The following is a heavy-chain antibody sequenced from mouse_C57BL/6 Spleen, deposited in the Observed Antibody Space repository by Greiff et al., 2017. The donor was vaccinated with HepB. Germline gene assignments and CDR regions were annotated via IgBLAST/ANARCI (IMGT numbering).Heavy chain of an antibody. CDR3: GSQGERNWYFDV. Sequence: EVQLVESGGGLVQPKGSLKLSCAASGFSFNTYAMNWVRQAPGKGLEWVARIRSKSNNYATYYDDSVKDRFTISRDDSESMLYLQMNNLKTEDTAMYYCGSQGERNWYFDVWGTGTTVTVSS. CDR2: IRSKSNNYAT. CDR1: GFSFNTYA. J-gene: IGHJ1*03. V-gene: IGHV10-1*01.